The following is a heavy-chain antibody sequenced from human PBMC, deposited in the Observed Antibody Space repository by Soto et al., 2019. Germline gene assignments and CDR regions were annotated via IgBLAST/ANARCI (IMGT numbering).Heavy chain of an antibody. CDR2: FWSSGST. J-gene: IGHJ5*02. CDR3: ARDTDRNWFDP. D-gene: IGHD2-15*01. CDR1: GDSIRSGTYS. V-gene: IGHV4-61*01. Sequence: SETLSLTCTVSGDSIRSGTYSWDWLRQSPGKGLEWIGYFWSSGSTNYNPSLKGRVTISVDTSKNQFSLKLNSVTAADTAVYYCARDTDRNWFDPWGQGTLVTVSS.